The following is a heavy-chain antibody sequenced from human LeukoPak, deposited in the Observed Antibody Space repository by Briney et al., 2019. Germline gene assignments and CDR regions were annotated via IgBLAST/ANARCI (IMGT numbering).Heavy chain of an antibody. V-gene: IGHV4-30-4*07. CDR3: ARPLGPSGSRNWFDP. CDR1: GGSINNDDYS. J-gene: IGHJ5*02. Sequence: RASETLSLTCAASGGSINNDDYSWSWIRQPPGKGLEWIGYVYYSGNTYYNPSLKSRVTISVDTSKNQFSLKLSSVTAADTAVYYCARPLGPSGSRNWFDPWGQGTLVTVSS. CDR2: VYYSGNT. D-gene: IGHD1-26*01.